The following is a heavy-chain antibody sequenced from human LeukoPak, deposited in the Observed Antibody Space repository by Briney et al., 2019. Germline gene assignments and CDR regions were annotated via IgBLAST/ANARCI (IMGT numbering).Heavy chain of an antibody. J-gene: IGHJ6*02. V-gene: IGHV3-33*01. Sequence: GGSLRLSCAASGFTFSSYGMHWVRQAPGKGLEWVAVIWYDGSNKYYADSVKGRFTISRDNSKNTLYLQMNSLRAEDTAVYYCARVMGAVAAPGDYGMDVWGQGTTVTVSS. CDR3: ARVMGAVAAPGDYGMDV. CDR2: IWYDGSNK. D-gene: IGHD6-19*01. CDR1: GFTFSSYG.